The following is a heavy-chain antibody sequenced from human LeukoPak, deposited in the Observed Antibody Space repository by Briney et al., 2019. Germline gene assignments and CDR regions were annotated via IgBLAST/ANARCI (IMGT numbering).Heavy chain of an antibody. V-gene: IGHV4-4*02. CDR3: ALGYHDVWER. CDR2: INHSGNT. Sequence: SETLSLTCAVSSGSISSTTWWSWVRQPPGKGLEWIGEINHSGNTYYKPSLTGRVTISVDRSDNQFSLKVNSVTAADTAVYYCALGYHDVWERWGQGTLVTVSS. J-gene: IGHJ4*02. CDR1: SGSISSTTW. D-gene: IGHD1-26*01.